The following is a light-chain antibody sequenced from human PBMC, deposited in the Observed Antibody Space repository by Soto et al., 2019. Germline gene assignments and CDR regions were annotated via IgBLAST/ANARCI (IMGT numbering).Light chain of an antibody. V-gene: IGLV6-57*02. CDR2: ENN. Sequence: NFMLTQPHSVSESPGKTVTISRTGSSGSIASHYVQWYQQRPGSAPTTVIYENNQRPSGVPGRFSASIDSSSNSASLTISGLKTEDEADYYCQSYDSHNQVFGGGTKLTVL. CDR1: SGSIASHY. CDR3: QSYDSHNQV. J-gene: IGLJ3*02.